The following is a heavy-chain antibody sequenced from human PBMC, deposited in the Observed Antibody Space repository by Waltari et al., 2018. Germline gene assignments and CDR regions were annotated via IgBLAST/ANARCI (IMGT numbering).Heavy chain of an antibody. CDR1: GYSFTTYW. CDR3: ARSPTGTSSPYYFDY. Sequence: EVQLVQSGVEVRKPGQSLKISCKGSGYSFTTYWIGWVRQMPGKGLELLGISYPGDSDTRYSPSFQGQVTISADNSISTAYLQWSSLKASDTAMYFCARSPTGTSSPYYFDYWGQGTLVTVSS. CDR2: SYPGDSDT. D-gene: IGHD1-1*01. V-gene: IGHV5-51*01. J-gene: IGHJ4*02.